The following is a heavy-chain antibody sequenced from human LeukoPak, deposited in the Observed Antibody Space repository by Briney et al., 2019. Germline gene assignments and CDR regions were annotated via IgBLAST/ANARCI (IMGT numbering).Heavy chain of an antibody. CDR3: ATGPPPRISSGWPNWFDP. V-gene: IGHV1-8*01. Sequence: ASVKVSCKASGYTFTNYDINWVRQVTGQGLEWMGWMTPNSGDTDYAQKFQGRVTMTEDTSTDTAYMELSSLRSEDTAVYYCATGPPPRISSGWPNWFDPWGQGTLVTVSS. CDR1: GYTFTNYD. CDR2: MTPNSGDT. D-gene: IGHD6-19*01. J-gene: IGHJ5*02.